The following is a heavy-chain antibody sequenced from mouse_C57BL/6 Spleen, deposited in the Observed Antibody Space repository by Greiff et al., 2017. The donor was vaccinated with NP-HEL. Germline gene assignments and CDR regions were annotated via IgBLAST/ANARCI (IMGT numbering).Heavy chain of an antibody. D-gene: IGHD1-1*01. CDR2: IYPGDGDT. Sequence: VKLMESGAELVKPGASVKISCKASGYAFSSYWMNWVKQRPGKGLEWIGQIYPGDGDTNYNGKFKGKATLTADKSSSTAYMQLSSLTSEDSAVYFCARRFTTVVAPTWYFDVWGTGTTVTVSS. J-gene: IGHJ1*03. V-gene: IGHV1-80*01. CDR3: ARRFTTVVAPTWYFDV. CDR1: GYAFSSYW.